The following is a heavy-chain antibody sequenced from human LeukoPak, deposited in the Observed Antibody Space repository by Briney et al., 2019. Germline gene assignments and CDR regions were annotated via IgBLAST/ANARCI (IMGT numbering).Heavy chain of an antibody. J-gene: IGHJ4*02. Sequence: PSETLSLTCTVSGGSISISSYYWGWIRQTPGKGLEWIGSIYYSTNTYYNPSLKSRVTISIDTSKNQFSLKLSPVTAADTAVYYCARQRRVQRATIDYFDYWGQGTLVTVSS. CDR3: ARQRRVQRATIDYFDY. CDR2: IYYSTNT. V-gene: IGHV4-39*01. D-gene: IGHD1-26*01. CDR1: GGSISISSYY.